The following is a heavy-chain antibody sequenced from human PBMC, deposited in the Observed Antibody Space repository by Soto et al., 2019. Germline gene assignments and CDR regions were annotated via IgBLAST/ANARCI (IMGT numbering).Heavy chain of an antibody. V-gene: IGHV1-18*04. CDR3: ARFYRGSYVGVTTYYDGMDV. D-gene: IGHD3-16*01. J-gene: IGHJ6*02. CDR1: GYTFTSYG. Sequence: QVQLVQSGAEVKKPGASVKVSCKASGYTFTSYGISWVRQAPGQGLEWMGWISAYNGNTNYAQKLQGRVTMTTDTSTSTAYIELRSLRSDDTAVYYCARFYRGSYVGVTTYYDGMDVWGQGTTVTVSS. CDR2: ISAYNGNT.